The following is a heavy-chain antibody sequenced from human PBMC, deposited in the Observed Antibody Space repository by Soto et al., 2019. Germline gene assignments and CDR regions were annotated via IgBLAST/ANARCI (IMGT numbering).Heavy chain of an antibody. V-gene: IGHV2-5*02. D-gene: IGHD3-3*01. CDR1: GFSLTTSGVG. CDR3: AHRVLRAVFGLVTTTAIYFDF. Sequence: QITLNESGPTVVKPTETLTLTCTFSGFSLTTSGVGVGWVRQSPGKAPERLAFIYWDDDKRYSTSLKCRLTITKDTSKNQVVLTMANVDPAGTATYYCAHRVLRAVFGLVTTTAIYFDFWGQGTPVVVSS. J-gene: IGHJ4*02. CDR2: IYWDDDK.